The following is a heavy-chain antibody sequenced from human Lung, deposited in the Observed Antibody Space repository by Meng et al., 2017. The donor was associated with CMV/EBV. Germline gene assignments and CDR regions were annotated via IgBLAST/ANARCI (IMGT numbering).Heavy chain of an antibody. V-gene: IGHV4-4*02. CDR3: ASFPPPGKQWLVTDY. Sequence: QGQLQESGPGLVKPSGTLALTCAVSGGAISSSNWWSWVRQPPGQGLEWIGEIYHSGSTNYNPSLKSRVTISVDKSKNQFSLKLSSVTAADTAVYYCASFPPPGKQWLVTDYWGQGTLVTVSS. J-gene: IGHJ4*02. CDR2: IYHSGST. D-gene: IGHD6-19*01. CDR1: GGAISSSNW.